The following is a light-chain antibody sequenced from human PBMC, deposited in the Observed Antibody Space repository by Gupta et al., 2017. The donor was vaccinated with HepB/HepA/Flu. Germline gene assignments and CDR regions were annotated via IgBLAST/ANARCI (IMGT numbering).Light chain of an antibody. V-gene: IGLV3-25*03. Sequence: SYELTQPTSVSVSPGQTARITCSGDALPKQYAYWYQQKPGQAPVLVIYKDSERPSGIPERFSGSSSGTTVTLTISGGQAEDEADYYCQSADSSGTMGVFGGGTKLTVL. CDR1: ALPKQY. CDR2: KDS. CDR3: QSADSSGTMGV. J-gene: IGLJ2*01.